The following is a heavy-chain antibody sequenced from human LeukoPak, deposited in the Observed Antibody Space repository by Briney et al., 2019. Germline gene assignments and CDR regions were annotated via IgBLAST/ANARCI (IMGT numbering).Heavy chain of an antibody. J-gene: IGHJ5*01. D-gene: IGHD3-3*01. V-gene: IGHV4-34*01. Sequence: SETLSLTCAVYGGSFSGYYWSWIRQPPGKGLEWIGEINHSGSTNYNPSLKSRVTISVDTSKNQFSLKLSSVTDADTAVYYCARVRRSLNWFDSWGQGTLVTVSS. CDR1: GGSFSGYY. CDR2: INHSGST. CDR3: ARVRRSLNWFDS.